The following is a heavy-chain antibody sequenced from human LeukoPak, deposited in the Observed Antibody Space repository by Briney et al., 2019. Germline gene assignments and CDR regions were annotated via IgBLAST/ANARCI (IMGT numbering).Heavy chain of an antibody. J-gene: IGHJ3*02. CDR2: IGTAGDT. D-gene: IGHD3-10*01. CDR1: GFTFSSYD. Sequence: PGGSLRLSCAASGFTFSSYDMHWVRQATGKGLEWVSAIGTAGDTYYPGSVKGRFTISRENAKHSLYLQMNSLRAEDMAVYYCATTIRKKSGACDIWGQGPMVTAAS. CDR3: ATTIRKKSGACDI. V-gene: IGHV3-13*01.